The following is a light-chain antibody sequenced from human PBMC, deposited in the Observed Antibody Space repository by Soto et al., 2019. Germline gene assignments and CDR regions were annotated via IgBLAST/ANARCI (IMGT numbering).Light chain of an antibody. CDR3: QQLNSYPIT. CDR1: QGVSSY. V-gene: IGKV1-8*01. CDR2: AAS. Sequence: RMNHSPSALSASNRDRVTITCRASQGVSSYLAWYQQKPGKAPKLLIYAASTLQSGVPSRFSGSGSGTDFTLTISSLQPEDFATYYCQQLNSYPITSGQVTLLAIK. J-gene: IGKJ5*01.